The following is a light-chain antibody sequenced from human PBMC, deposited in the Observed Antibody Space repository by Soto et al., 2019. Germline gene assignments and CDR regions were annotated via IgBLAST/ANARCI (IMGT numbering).Light chain of an antibody. CDR3: QQYGTSRVT. CDR2: SAS. CDR1: QSINNN. V-gene: IGKV3-20*01. J-gene: IGKJ3*01. Sequence: EVVLTQSPGTLSLSPGERATLSCRASQSINNNLAWYQHKSGQAPRLLIYSASSRAAGVPDRFSGSGSRTDFTLTISSLEPEDFAVSYCQQYGTSRVTFGPGTKVHIK.